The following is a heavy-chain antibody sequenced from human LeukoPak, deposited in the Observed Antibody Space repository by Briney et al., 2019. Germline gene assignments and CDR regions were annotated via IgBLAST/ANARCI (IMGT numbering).Heavy chain of an antibody. CDR1: GGSISRDY. D-gene: IGHD3-22*01. Sequence: PSETLSLTCTVSGGSISRDYWSWIRQPPGKGLEWIGYIYYSGSTNYNPSLKTRLPISVATSPHQFSLKLSSVTAAHTAVYSCARALPDRSGYYPYYFDYSGPGTLVTVSS. CDR3: ARALPDRSGYYPYYFDY. V-gene: IGHV4-59*01. CDR2: IYYSGST. J-gene: IGHJ4*02.